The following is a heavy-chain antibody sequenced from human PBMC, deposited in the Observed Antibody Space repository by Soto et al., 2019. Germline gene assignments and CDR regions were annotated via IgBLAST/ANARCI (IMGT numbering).Heavy chain of an antibody. Sequence: EVQLVESGGGLVQPGGSLRLSCAASGFSFTDHDMHWVRQAPGKGLEWVALIGAAGDTDYPGSVKGRFIISREKAKNSVYLRMNSLRAGDTAVYYCARGRMEVRGINYYYYGMDVWGQGTTVTVSS. CDR3: ARGRMEVRGINYYYYGMDV. D-gene: IGHD3-10*01. J-gene: IGHJ6*02. V-gene: IGHV3-13*01. CDR2: IGAAGDT. CDR1: GFSFTDHD.